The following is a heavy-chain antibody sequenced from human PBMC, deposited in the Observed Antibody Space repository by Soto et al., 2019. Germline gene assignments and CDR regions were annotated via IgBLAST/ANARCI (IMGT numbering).Heavy chain of an antibody. Sequence: GGSLRLSCAASGFTFSSYGMHWVRQAPGKGLEWVAVIWYDGSNKYYADSVKGRFTISRDNSKNTLYLQMNSLRAEDTAVYYCARDPSAANHLDYWGQGTLVTVSS. V-gene: IGHV3-33*08. CDR3: ARDPSAANHLDY. CDR1: GFTFSSYG. D-gene: IGHD6-13*01. CDR2: IWYDGSNK. J-gene: IGHJ4*02.